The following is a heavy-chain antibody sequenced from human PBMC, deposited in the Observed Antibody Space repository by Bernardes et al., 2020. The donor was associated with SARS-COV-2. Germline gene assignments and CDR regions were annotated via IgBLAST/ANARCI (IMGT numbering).Heavy chain of an antibody. CDR2: ISSSSSTI. CDR3: ARTSRSCTSHCYTEWHFDY. J-gene: IGHJ4*02. D-gene: IGHD2-2*02. V-gene: IGHV3-48*04. CDR1: GFTFSSYS. Sequence: GGSLRLSCAASGFTFSSYSMNWVRQAPGKGLEWVSYISSSSSTIYYADSVKGRFTISRDNAKNSLYLQMNSLRAEHTAGYYCARTSRSCTSHCYTEWHFDYWGQGTLVTGSS.